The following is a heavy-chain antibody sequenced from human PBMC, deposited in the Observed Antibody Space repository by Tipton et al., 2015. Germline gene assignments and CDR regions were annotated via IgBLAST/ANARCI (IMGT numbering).Heavy chain of an antibody. CDR2: LYSDGRT. CDR1: GFPVRSRA. Sequence: GSLRLSCAASGFPVRSRAMSWVRQAPGKGLEWVSILYSDGRTSYADSVRGRFTISRDNSKNTLYLQMSSLRAEDTAVYYCMKDGYYYDSGGYSPLDYWGQGTLVTVSS. J-gene: IGHJ4*02. D-gene: IGHD3-22*01. CDR3: MKDGYYYDSGGYSPLDY. V-gene: IGHV3-66*01.